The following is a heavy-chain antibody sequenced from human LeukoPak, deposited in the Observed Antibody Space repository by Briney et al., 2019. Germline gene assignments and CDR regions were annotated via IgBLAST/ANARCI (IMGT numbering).Heavy chain of an antibody. V-gene: IGHV1-69*13. J-gene: IGHJ3*02. Sequence: GASVKVSCKASGYTFTSYGISWVRQAPGQGLEWMGGIIPIFGTANYAQKFQGRVTITADESTSTAYMELSSLRSEDTAVYYCVPYCSSTSCFNAFDIWGQGTMVTVSS. CDR3: VPYCSSTSCFNAFDI. D-gene: IGHD2-2*01. CDR1: GYTFTSYG. CDR2: IIPIFGTA.